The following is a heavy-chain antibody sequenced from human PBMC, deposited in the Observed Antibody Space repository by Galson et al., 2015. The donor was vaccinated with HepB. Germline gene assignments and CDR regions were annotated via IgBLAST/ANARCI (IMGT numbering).Heavy chain of an antibody. CDR3: ARERSYCSSTSCPTYYFDY. CDR1: GGTFSSYA. J-gene: IGHJ4*02. V-gene: IGHV1-69*13. Sequence: SVKVSCKASGGTFSSYAISWVRQAPGQGLEWMGGIIPIFGTANYAQKFQGRVTITADESTSTAYMELSSLRSEDTAVYYCARERSYCSSTSCPTYYFDYWGQGTLVTVSS. D-gene: IGHD2-2*01. CDR2: IIPIFGTA.